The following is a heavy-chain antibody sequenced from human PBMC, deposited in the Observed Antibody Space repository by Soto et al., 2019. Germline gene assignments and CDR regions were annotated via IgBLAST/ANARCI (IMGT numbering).Heavy chain of an antibody. CDR1: GFQFSSYS. V-gene: IGHV3-48*01. Sequence: GGSLRLSCAASGFQFSSYSMNWVRQAPGKGLEWVSYISSSSSTVYYADSVKGRFTMSRDNAKKSLYLQMNSLRAEDTAVYYCARVDSYWYFDLWRRGTLVTVSS. D-gene: IGHD2-2*03. J-gene: IGHJ2*01. CDR2: ISSSSSTV. CDR3: ARVDSYWYFDL.